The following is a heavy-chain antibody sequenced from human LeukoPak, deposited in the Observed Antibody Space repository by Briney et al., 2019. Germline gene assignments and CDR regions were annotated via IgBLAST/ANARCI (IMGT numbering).Heavy chain of an antibody. J-gene: IGHJ5*02. V-gene: IGHV3-23*01. CDR2: ISGGGDST. Sequence: GGSLRLSCAASGFTFSSYAMSWVRQAPGKGLEWVSLISGGGDSTYYADSVKGRFTISRDNSKNTLYLQMNSLRAEDTAVYYCAKAYGITGKGWFDPWGQGTLVTVSS. CDR1: GFTFSSYA. CDR3: AKAYGITGKGWFDP. D-gene: IGHD1-20*01.